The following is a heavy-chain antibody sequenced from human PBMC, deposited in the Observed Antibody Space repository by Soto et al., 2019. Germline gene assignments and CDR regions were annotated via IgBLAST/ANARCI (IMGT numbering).Heavy chain of an antibody. CDR1: GFTIGTASV. V-gene: IGHV4-38-2*01. CDR2: TSHSGRP. Sequence: PSETLCLPCVASGFTIGTASVRCWLRETPGAGLEYIRLTSHSGRPISASSITGRLTIPFDTSKNAFSLNLRTLTAADTAIYSCARGRGFRLLGVPLDSWGRGTPVTVSS. CDR3: ARGRGFRLLGVPLDS. J-gene: IGHJ4*02. D-gene: IGHD6-25*01.